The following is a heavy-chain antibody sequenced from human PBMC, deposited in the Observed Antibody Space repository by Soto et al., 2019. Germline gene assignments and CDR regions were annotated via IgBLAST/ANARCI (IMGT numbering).Heavy chain of an antibody. D-gene: IGHD1-26*01. CDR2: INPAESDR. Sequence: EVQLVESGGGLVQPGGSLRLSCAASGFIFPNNWINWFRQAPGRGLERWANINPAESDRRYVDSVKGRFTISRDNAKNSVYLQMNSLRDDDTAVYYCASARSSVGAPGGFIEFWGQGSLVTVSS. J-gene: IGHJ4*02. V-gene: IGHV3-7*03. CDR1: GFIFPNNW. CDR3: ASARSSVGAPGGFIEF.